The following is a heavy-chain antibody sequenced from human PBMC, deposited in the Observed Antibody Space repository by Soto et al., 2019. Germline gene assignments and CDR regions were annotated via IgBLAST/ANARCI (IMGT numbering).Heavy chain of an antibody. J-gene: IGHJ5*02. CDR3: ARVATWGLPVPNWFDP. CDR2: IIPIFGTA. D-gene: IGHD5-12*01. CDR1: GGTFSSYA. V-gene: IGHV1-69*01. Sequence: QVQLVQSGAEVKKPGSSVKVSCKASGGTFSSYAISWVRQAPGQGLEWMGGIIPIFGTANYPQKFQGRVTITADESTSTAYMELSSLRSEDTAVYYCARVATWGLPVPNWFDPWGQGTLVTVSS.